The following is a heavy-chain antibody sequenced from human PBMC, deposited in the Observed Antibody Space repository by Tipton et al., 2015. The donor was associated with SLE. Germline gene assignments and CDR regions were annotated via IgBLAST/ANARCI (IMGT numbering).Heavy chain of an antibody. CDR2: ISSSGSTI. Sequence: GSLRLSCAASGFTFSSYEMNWVRQAPGKGLEWVSYISSSGSTIYYADSVKGRFTISRDNAKNSLYLQMSSLGAEDTALYYCARRQGITDYWGQGTLVTVSS. CDR1: GFTFSSYE. V-gene: IGHV3-48*03. J-gene: IGHJ4*02. CDR3: ARRQGITDY. D-gene: IGHD1-14*01.